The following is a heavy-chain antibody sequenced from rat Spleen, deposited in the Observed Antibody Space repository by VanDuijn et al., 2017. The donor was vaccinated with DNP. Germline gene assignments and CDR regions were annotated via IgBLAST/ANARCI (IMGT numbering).Heavy chain of an antibody. D-gene: IGHD1-9*01. CDR2: ISLNDVNT. CDR1: GFTFSNFG. V-gene: IGHV5-19*01. J-gene: IGHJ4*01. CDR3: ATSTGISLYAMDA. Sequence: EVQLVESGGGLVQPGKSLNLSCAASGFTFSNFGMYWIRQAPTKGLEWVASISLNDVNTYYRNSVKGRFTISRDGAKSTLFLQMDSLRSEDTATYYCATSTGISLYAMDAWGQGTSVTVSS.